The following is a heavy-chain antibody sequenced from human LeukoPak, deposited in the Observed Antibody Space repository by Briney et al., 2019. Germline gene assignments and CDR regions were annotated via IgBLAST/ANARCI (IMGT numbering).Heavy chain of an antibody. D-gene: IGHD3-10*01. V-gene: IGHV3-23*01. CDR2: IRFSGEST. J-gene: IGHJ4*02. Sequence: GGSLRLSCAASGFTFGRHAMNWVRQAPGKGLEWVSAIRFSGESTYYADSVKGRFTISRDNSKNTLYLHMDSLRAEDTAVYYCAKDVGTSGNYSPSDYWGQGTLVTVSS. CDR3: AKDVGTSGNYSPSDY. CDR1: GFTFGRHA.